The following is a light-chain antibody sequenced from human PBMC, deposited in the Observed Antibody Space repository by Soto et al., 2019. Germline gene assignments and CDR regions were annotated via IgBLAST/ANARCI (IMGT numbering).Light chain of an antibody. J-gene: IGKJ1*01. CDR2: DAS. V-gene: IGKV3-20*01. CDR1: QSVSDSN. CDR3: QQYGSSGT. Sequence: EIVLTQSPGTLSLSPGERATLSCRASQSVSDSNVAWYQQKPGQAPRLLIYDASDRATGIPDRFSGSGSGTDFTLTISRLEPEDFAVYYCQQYGSSGTFGQGTKVDIK.